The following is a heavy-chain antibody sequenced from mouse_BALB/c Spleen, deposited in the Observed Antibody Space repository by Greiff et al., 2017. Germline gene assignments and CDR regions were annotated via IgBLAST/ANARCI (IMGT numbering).Heavy chain of an antibody. V-gene: IGHV14-3*02. Sequence: VQLKESGAELVKPGASVKLSCTASGFNIKDTYMHWVKQRPEQGLEWIGRIDPANGNTKYDPKFQGKATITADTSSNTAYLQLSSLTSEDTAVYYCARGDVAWFAYWGQGTLVTVSA. J-gene: IGHJ3*01. D-gene: IGHD3-3*01. CDR3: ARGDVAWFAY. CDR2: IDPANGNT. CDR1: GFNIKDTY.